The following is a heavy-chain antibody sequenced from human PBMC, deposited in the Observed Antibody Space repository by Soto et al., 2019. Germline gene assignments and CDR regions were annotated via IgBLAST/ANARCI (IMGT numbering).Heavy chain of an antibody. D-gene: IGHD1-26*01. Sequence: QVQLVQSGADVKKPGASVRVSCKASGYTFTNYHMHWVRQAPGQGLEWMGLLGPNGDGPIYAQKFQDRVTISRDTSTSTVYMEVSSLRSDDTAVYYCAREMGATDYWGQGTLVTVSS. CDR3: AREMGATDY. J-gene: IGHJ4*02. CDR1: GYTFTNYH. V-gene: IGHV1-46*01. CDR2: LGPNGDGP.